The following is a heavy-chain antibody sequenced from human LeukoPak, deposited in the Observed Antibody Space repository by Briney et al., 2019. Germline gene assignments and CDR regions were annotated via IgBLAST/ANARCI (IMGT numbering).Heavy chain of an antibody. J-gene: IGHJ3*02. CDR3: ARLTYYYDTDAFDI. D-gene: IGHD3-22*01. Sequence: SETLSLTCTVSGGSISSSSYYWGWIRQPPGKGLEWIGSIYYSGTTYYNPSLKSRVTISVDTSKNQFSLKLSSVTAADTAVYYCARLTYYYDTDAFDIWGQGTMVTVSS. CDR2: IYYSGTT. V-gene: IGHV4-39*07. CDR1: GGSISSSSYY.